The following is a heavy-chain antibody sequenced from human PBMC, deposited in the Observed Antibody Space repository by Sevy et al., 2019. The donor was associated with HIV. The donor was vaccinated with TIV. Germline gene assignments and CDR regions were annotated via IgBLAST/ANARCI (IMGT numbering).Heavy chain of an antibody. J-gene: IGHJ4*02. CDR3: ATSREYYEDNSGYLDY. Sequence: ASVKVSCKISGYTLTELSMHWVRQAPGKGLEWMGRFDPEDGERIYAQKFQGRVTMTEDTSTDIAYMELSSLRSEDTAVYYCATSREYYEDNSGYLDYWGQGTLVTVSS. CDR1: GYTLTELS. CDR2: FDPEDGER. V-gene: IGHV1-24*01. D-gene: IGHD3-22*01.